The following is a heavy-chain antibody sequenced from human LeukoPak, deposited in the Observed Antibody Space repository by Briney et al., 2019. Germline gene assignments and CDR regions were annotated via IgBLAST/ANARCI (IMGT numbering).Heavy chain of an antibody. CDR3: AKSAASATTFLDY. J-gene: IGHJ4*02. D-gene: IGHD4-17*01. V-gene: IGHV3-23*01. CDR2: IFPSGGEI. CDR1: GFTFSTFA. Sequence: GGSLRLSCAASGFTFSTFAMIWVRQPPGKGLEWVSSIFPSGGEIHYADSVRGRFTISRDNSKSTLSLQMNSLRAEDTAVYYCAKSAASATTFLDYWGQGTLVTVSS.